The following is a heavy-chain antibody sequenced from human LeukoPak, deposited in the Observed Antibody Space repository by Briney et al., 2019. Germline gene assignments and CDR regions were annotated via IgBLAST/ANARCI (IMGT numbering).Heavy chain of an antibody. CDR3: ARGCGGDCYFFDY. J-gene: IGHJ4*02. Sequence: PGGSLRLSCAASGFTFSSYSMNWVRQAPGKGLEWVSSISSSSSYIYYADSVKGRFTISRDNAENSLYLQMNSLRAEDTAVYYCARGCGGDCYFFDYWGQGTLVTVSS. CDR2: ISSSSSYI. CDR1: GFTFSSYS. V-gene: IGHV3-21*01. D-gene: IGHD2-21*02.